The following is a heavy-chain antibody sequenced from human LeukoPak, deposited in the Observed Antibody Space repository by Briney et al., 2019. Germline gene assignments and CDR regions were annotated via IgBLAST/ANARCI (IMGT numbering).Heavy chain of an antibody. CDR2: INPGGGT. V-gene: IGHV3-23*01. Sequence: GGSLRLSCAASGFTFSSYAMSWVRQAPGKGLEWVSGINPGGGTRYADSVKGRFTISRDNSKNTLYLQVSSLRAEDTALYFCAKDGPLLWGSYSDSWGQGTLVTVSS. CDR1: GFTFSSYA. D-gene: IGHD3-16*01. J-gene: IGHJ4*02. CDR3: AKDGPLLWGSYSDS.